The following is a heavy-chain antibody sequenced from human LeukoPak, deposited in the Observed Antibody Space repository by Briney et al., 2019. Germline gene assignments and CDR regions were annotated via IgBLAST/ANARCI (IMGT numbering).Heavy chain of an antibody. J-gene: IGHJ4*02. CDR2: ISYDGSNK. V-gene: IGHV3-30-3*01. CDR1: GFTFSSYA. Sequence: PGGSLRLSCAASGFTFSSYAMHWVRQAPGKGLEWVAVISYDGSNKYYADSVKGRFTISRDNSKNTLYLQMNSLRSEDTAVYYCARLYRYSYGYKFERIDPDYWGQGTLVTVSS. CDR3: ARLYRYSYGYKFERIDPDY. D-gene: IGHD5-18*01.